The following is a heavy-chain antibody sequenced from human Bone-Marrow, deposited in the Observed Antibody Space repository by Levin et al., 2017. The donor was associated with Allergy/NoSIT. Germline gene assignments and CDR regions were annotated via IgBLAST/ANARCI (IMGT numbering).Heavy chain of an antibody. CDR2: ISYDGSNK. CDR3: AKERHAWGGLSD. Sequence: PGGSLRLSCAASGFTFSSYGMHWVRQAPGKGLEWVAVISYDGSNKYYADSVKGRFTISRDNSKNTLYLQMNSLRAEDTAVYYCAKERHAWGGLSDWGQGTLVTVSS. CDR1: GFTFSSYG. V-gene: IGHV3-30*18. D-gene: IGHD3-16*01. J-gene: IGHJ4*02.